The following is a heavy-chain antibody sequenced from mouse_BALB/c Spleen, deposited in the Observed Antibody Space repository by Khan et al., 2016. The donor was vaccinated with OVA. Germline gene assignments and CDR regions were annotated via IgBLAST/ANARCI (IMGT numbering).Heavy chain of an antibody. D-gene: IGHD1-3*01. J-gene: IGHJ2*01. Sequence: QVQLQQSGAELVRPGVSVKLSCKASGYTFTNYWINWVKQRPGQGLEWIGNIYPSDSYTNYNQNFKDRATLTVDKSSRTAYMQLSSPTSEDSAFFYCTRGVGYFDYWGQGTTLTVSS. CDR3: TRGVGYFDY. CDR2: IYPSDSYT. V-gene: IGHV1-69*02. CDR1: GYTFTNYW.